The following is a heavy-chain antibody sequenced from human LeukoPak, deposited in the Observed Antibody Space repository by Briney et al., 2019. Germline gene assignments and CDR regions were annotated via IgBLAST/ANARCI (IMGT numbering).Heavy chain of an antibody. V-gene: IGHV4-38-2*01. CDR1: GSSITSIYNDFY. CDR3: ARQEGIAAARGYMDV. J-gene: IGHJ6*03. D-gene: IGHD6-13*01. Sequence: PSETLSLACAVSGSSITSIYNDFYWGWIRQPPGKGLEWIGSMSRSGSTYYNPSLEGRVTISVDTSKNGFSLRLKSVTAADTAVYYCARQEGIAAARGYMDVWGKGTTVTVSS. CDR2: MSRSGST.